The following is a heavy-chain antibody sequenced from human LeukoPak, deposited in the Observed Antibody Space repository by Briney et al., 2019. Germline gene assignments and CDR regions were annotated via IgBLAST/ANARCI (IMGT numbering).Heavy chain of an antibody. J-gene: IGHJ4*02. CDR1: SYTFTRYG. CDR3: ARSGRGTYYYFDL. Sequence: ASVKVSCKASSYTFTRYGISWGRQPPGQGLEWMGWISGSNGNTNYSQKFLGRVTMTADTSTSTAYMELRSLTSDDTAVYYCARSGRGTYYYFDLWGQGTLVTVSS. V-gene: IGHV1-18*01. D-gene: IGHD5-12*01. CDR2: ISGSNGNT.